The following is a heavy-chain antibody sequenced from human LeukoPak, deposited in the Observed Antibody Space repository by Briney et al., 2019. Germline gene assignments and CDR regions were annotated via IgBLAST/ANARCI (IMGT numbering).Heavy chain of an antibody. CDR1: GFTFSTYG. Sequence: QPGRSLRLSCAASGFTFSTYGMHWVRQAPGKGMEWVAVIWYDGSNKYYADSVRGRFTISRDNFKNTLYLQMNSLRAEDTAVYYCMKDRYPGPLSFNWFDPWGQGTLVTVSS. CDR3: MKDRYPGPLSFNWFDP. CDR2: IWYDGSNK. V-gene: IGHV3-33*06. D-gene: IGHD1-26*01. J-gene: IGHJ5*02.